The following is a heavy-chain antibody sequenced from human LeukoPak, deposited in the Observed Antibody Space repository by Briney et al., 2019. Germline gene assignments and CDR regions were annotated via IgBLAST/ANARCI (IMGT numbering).Heavy chain of an antibody. J-gene: IGHJ4*02. Sequence: SETLSLTCTVSGGSISSSSYYWGWIRQPPGKGLEWIGSIYYSGSTYYNPSLKSRVTISVDTSKNQFSLKLSSVTAPDTAVYYCARAFGYFDYWGQGTLVTVSS. CDR2: IYYSGST. CDR1: GGSISSSSYY. D-gene: IGHD3-10*01. CDR3: ARAFGYFDY. V-gene: IGHV4-39*07.